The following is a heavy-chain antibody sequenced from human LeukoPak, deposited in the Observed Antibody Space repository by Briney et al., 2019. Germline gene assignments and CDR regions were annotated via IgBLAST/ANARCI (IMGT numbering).Heavy chain of an antibody. D-gene: IGHD3-9*01. V-gene: IGHV4-59*12. Sequence: PSETLSLTCTVSGGSISSYYWSWIRQPPGKGLEWIGYIYYSGSTNYNPSLKSRVTISVDTSKNQFSLKLSSVTAADTAVYYCAGDYDILTGINYWGQGTLVTVSS. CDR2: IYYSGST. CDR3: AGDYDILTGINY. CDR1: GGSISSYY. J-gene: IGHJ4*02.